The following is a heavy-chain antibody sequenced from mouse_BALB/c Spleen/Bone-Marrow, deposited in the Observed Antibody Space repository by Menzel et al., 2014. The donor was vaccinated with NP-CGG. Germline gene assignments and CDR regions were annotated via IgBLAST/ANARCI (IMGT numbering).Heavy chain of an antibody. V-gene: IGHV1-14*01. Sequence: LVESGPELVKPGTSVKMSCKASGYTFTSYVIHWVKQKPGQGLEWTGYINPFNDGTKYNEKFKDKATLTSDKSSNTAYMELSSLTSEDSAVYYCARTGNYYGSSFDYWGQGTTLTVSS. CDR1: GYTFTSYV. CDR3: ARTGNYYGSSFDY. D-gene: IGHD1-1*01. J-gene: IGHJ2*01. CDR2: INPFNDGT.